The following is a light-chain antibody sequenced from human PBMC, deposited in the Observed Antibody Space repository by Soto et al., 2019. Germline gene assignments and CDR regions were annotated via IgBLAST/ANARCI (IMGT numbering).Light chain of an antibody. CDR3: SSYAGSLYV. V-gene: IGLV2-8*01. Sequence: QSALTQPPSASGSPGQSVTISCTGTSSDVGGYNYVSWYQQHPGKAPKLMIYEVSKRPSGVPDRFSGYKSGNTASLTVSGLHAEDEADYYCSSYAGSLYVFGTGTKVTVL. CDR2: EVS. J-gene: IGLJ1*01. CDR1: SSDVGGYNY.